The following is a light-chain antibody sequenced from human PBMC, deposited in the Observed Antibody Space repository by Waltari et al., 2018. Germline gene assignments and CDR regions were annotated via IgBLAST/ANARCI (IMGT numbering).Light chain of an antibody. V-gene: IGKV1-9*01. CDR3: QQLHTYPPWT. J-gene: IGKJ1*01. CDR2: SAS. Sequence: DVQLTQSPSFVSASVGDRVTITCRASQGIGIFLAWYQQKPGTAPKLLIFSASTLQTGVPSRFSGRGSWTDFTLTISNLQPEDFATYYCQQLHTYPPWTFGPGTRVEMK. CDR1: QGIGIF.